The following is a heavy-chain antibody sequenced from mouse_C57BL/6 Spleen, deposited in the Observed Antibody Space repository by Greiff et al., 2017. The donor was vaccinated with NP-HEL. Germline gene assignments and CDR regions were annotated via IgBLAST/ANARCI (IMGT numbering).Heavy chain of an antibody. J-gene: IGHJ4*01. D-gene: IGHD2-3*01. CDR3: ARGGLYDGDPLYAVDY. CDR1: GYTFTNYW. V-gene: IGHV1-63*01. CDR2: IYPGGGYT. Sequence: QVQLQQSGAELVRPGTSVKMSCKASGYTFTNYWIGWAKQRPGHGLEWIGDIYPGGGYTNYNEKFKGKATLTADKSSSTADMQFSSLTSEDSAIYYCARGGLYDGDPLYAVDYWGQGTSVTVSS.